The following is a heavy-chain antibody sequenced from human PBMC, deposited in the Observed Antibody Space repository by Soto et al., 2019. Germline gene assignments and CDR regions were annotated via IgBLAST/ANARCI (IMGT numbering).Heavy chain of an antibody. V-gene: IGHV1-69*19. CDR3: AREVQGHTPAFVY. CDR2: ISPMVGAA. CDR1: GGTFNTYA. J-gene: IGHJ4*02. Sequence: QVQLVQSGAEMKKPGSSVKVSCQSSGGTFNTYAMNWVRQAPGQGPEWMGDISPMVGAANYAPKFQGRVTITADESTGTSYMQLSSLTSEDTALYFCAREVQGHTPAFVYWGQGTLVTVSS.